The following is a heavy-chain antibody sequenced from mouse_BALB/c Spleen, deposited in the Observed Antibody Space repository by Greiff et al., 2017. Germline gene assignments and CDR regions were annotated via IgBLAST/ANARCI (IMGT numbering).Heavy chain of an antibody. V-gene: IGHV5-6-5*01. Sequence: DVHLVESGGGLVKPGGSLKLSCAASGFTFSSYAMSWVRQTPEKRLEWVASISSGGSTYYPDSVKGRFTISRDNARNILYLQMSSLRSEDTAMYYCARVYYGNLYYAMDYWGQGTSVTVSS. D-gene: IGHD2-1*01. CDR2: ISSGGST. CDR3: ARVYYGNLYYAMDY. J-gene: IGHJ4*01. CDR1: GFTFSSYA.